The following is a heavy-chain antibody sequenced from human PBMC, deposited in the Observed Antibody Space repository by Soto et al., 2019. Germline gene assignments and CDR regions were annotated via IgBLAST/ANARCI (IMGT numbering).Heavy chain of an antibody. D-gene: IGHD6-6*01. CDR1: GGSISSSSYY. J-gene: IGHJ6*02. V-gene: IGHV4-39*01. CDR3: ARLWGYSSSDDEYGMDV. CDR2: IYYSGST. Sequence: SETLSLTCTVSGGSISSSSYYWGWIRQPPGKGLEWIGSIYYSGSTYYNPSLRSRVTISVDTSKNQFSLKLSSVTAADTAVYYCARLWGYSSSDDEYGMDVWGQGTTVTVSS.